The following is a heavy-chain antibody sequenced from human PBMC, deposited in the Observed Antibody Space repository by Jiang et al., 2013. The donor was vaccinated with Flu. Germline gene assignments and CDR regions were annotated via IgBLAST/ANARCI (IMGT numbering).Heavy chain of an antibody. CDR2: INAGNGNT. Sequence: SGAEVKKPGASVKVSCKASGYTFASYAMHWVRQAPGQRLEWMGWINAGNGNTKYSQKFQGRVTITRDTSASTAYMELSSLRSEDTAVYYCARDFIAAAGDEIVSWFDPWGQGTLVTVSS. D-gene: IGHD6-13*01. V-gene: IGHV1-3*01. J-gene: IGHJ5*02. CDR1: GYTFASYA. CDR3: ARDFIAAAGDEIVSWFDP.